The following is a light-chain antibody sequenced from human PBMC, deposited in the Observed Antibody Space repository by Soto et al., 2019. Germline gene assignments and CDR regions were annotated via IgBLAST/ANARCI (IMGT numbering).Light chain of an antibody. V-gene: IGKV1-27*01. Sequence: DIQLTQSPSSLSASVGDRVTLTCLASQGISNYLAWYQQKPGKVPKLLIYAASTLQSGVPSRFSGSGSGTDFALTISSLQPEDVATYYCQKYNSAPRTFGQGTKVDIK. CDR2: AAS. J-gene: IGKJ1*01. CDR3: QKYNSAPRT. CDR1: QGISNY.